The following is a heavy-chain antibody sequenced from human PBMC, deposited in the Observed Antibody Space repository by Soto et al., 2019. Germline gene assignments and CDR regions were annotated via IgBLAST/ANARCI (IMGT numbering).Heavy chain of an antibody. D-gene: IGHD3-22*01. Sequence: QIQLVQSGGEMKKSGASVKVSCKASGYSFHRYGISWVRQAPGQRPEWMGWISADSGDSRFSQKFQGRLTLTTYTSTNTAYMDLRRLTSDDTAVYYCARDRTYYYETSGYPFDYWGQGTQVTVSS. CDR3: ARDRTYYYETSGYPFDY. CDR2: ISADSGDS. V-gene: IGHV1-18*01. CDR1: GYSFHRYG. J-gene: IGHJ4*02.